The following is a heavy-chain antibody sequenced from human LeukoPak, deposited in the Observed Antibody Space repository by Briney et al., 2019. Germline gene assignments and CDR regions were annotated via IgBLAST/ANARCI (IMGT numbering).Heavy chain of an antibody. V-gene: IGHV1-69*04. Sequence: GASVKVSCTASGGTFTSYAISWVRQAPGQGLEWMGRIIPLLHVVNYTQRFQGRVTITSDKSTTTTYMELSSLRAEDTAVYYCARNAMASPGTGGAFDSWGQGTMGTVSA. CDR3: ARNAMASPGTGGAFDS. D-gene: IGHD1-26*01. CDR1: GGTFTSYA. J-gene: IGHJ3*02. CDR2: IIPLLHVV.